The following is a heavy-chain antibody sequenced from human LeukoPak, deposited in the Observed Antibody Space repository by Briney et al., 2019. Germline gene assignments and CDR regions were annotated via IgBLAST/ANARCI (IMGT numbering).Heavy chain of an antibody. V-gene: IGHV3-23*01. J-gene: IGHJ4*02. CDR1: GFTFSSSA. CDR2: ISNNGGYT. Sequence: GGSLRLSCAASGFTFSSSAMSWVRQAPGKGLEWVSAISNNGGYTYYADSVQGRFTISRDNSKSTLCLQMNSLRAEDTAACYCAKQLGYCSDGSCYFPYWGQGTLVTVSS. D-gene: IGHD2-15*01. CDR3: AKQLGYCSDGSCYFPY.